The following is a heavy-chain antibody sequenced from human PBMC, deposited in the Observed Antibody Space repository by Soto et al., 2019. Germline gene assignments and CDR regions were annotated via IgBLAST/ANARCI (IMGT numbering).Heavy chain of an antibody. CDR2: INHSGST. Sequence: LSLTCAVYGGSFSGYYWSWIRQPPGKGLEWIGEINHSGSTNYNPSLKSRVTISVDTSKNQFSLKLSSVTAADTAVYYCARYDNSGSHGFDIWGQGTMVTVSS. CDR3: ARYDNSGSHGFDI. CDR1: GGSFSGYY. V-gene: IGHV4-34*01. J-gene: IGHJ3*02. D-gene: IGHD3-22*01.